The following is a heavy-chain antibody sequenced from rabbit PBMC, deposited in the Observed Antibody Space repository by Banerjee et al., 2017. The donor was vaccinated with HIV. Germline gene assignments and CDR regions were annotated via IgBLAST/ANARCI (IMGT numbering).Heavy chain of an antibody. V-gene: IGHV1S40*01. D-gene: IGHD4-1*01. CDR2: INTSSGST. CDR3: ARDLAGVIGWNFNL. Sequence: QSLEESGGRLVKPDETLTLTCTVSGIDLSSNAMCWVRQAPGKGPEWIACINTSSGSTVYATWAKGRFTISRTSSTTVTLQMTSLTAADTATYFCARDLAGVIGWNFNLWGQGTLVTVS. J-gene: IGHJ4*01. CDR1: GIDLSSNA.